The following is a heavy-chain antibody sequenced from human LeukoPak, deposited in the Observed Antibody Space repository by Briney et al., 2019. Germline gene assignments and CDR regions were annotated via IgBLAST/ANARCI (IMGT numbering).Heavy chain of an antibody. Sequence: GPSVKVSCKASGGTFSSYPICWGRQARGEGGEWMGGIMPIYGTANYAQKFHSRVTITPDESTSTPYIELSGLRSQDKRVYYCARDLDYYDSCGFDTWGQGTLVTVSS. CDR1: GGTFSSYP. D-gene: IGHD3-22*01. V-gene: IGHV1-69*01. CDR3: ARDLDYYDSCGFDT. CDR2: IMPIYGTA. J-gene: IGHJ4*02.